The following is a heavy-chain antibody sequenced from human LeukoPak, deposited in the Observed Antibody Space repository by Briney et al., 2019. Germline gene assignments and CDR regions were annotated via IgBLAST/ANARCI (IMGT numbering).Heavy chain of an antibody. Sequence: ASVKVSCKASGYAFTGYYMHWVRQAPGQGLEWMGWINPNSGGTNYAQKFQGRVTMTRDTSISTAYMELSRLRSDDTAVYYCARHTPLEQWLAYGGLYFDYWAREPWSPSPQ. D-gene: IGHD6-19*01. CDR2: INPNSGGT. CDR3: ARHTPLEQWLAYGGLYFDY. V-gene: IGHV1-2*02. J-gene: IGHJ4*02. CDR1: GYAFTGYY.